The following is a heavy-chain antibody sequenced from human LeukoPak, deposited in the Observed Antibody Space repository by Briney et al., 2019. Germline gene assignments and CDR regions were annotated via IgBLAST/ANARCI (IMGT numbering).Heavy chain of an antibody. V-gene: IGHV1-69*13. Sequence: SAKVSCKASGGTFSSYAISWVRQAPGQGLEWMGGIIPIFGTANYAQKFQGGVTITADESTSTAYMELSSLRSEDTAVYYCAREPNYDILTGPTRYYYYMDVWGKGTTVTVSS. CDR1: GGTFSSYA. D-gene: IGHD3-9*01. CDR2: IIPIFGTA. CDR3: AREPNYDILTGPTRYYYYMDV. J-gene: IGHJ6*03.